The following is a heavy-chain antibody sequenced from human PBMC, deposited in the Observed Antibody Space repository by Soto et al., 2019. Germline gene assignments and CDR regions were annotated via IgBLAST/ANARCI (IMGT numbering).Heavy chain of an antibody. V-gene: IGHV4-59*01. J-gene: IGHJ6*02. D-gene: IGHD2-2*01. Sequence: SETLSLTCTVSGGSISSYYWSWIRQPPGKGLEWIGYIYYSGSTNYNPSLKSRVTISVDTSKNQFSLKLSSVTAADTAVYYCAIVPAASMFSYYYGMDGWGQGTTVTRLL. CDR3: AIVPAASMFSYYYGMDG. CDR2: IYYSGST. CDR1: GGSISSYY.